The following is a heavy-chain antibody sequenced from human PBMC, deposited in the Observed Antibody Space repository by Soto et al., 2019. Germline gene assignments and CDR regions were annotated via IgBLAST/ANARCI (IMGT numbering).Heavy chain of an antibody. CDR3: ERDRSSGHPKFPNYYFDY. Sequence: ASVKVSCKASGYTFTSYYMHWVRQAPGQGLEWMGIINPSGGSTSYAQKFQGRVTMTRDTSTSTVYMELSSLRSEDTAVYYCERDRSSGHPKFPNYYFDYWGQGTLVTVS. J-gene: IGHJ4*02. V-gene: IGHV1-46*01. D-gene: IGHD3-22*01. CDR2: INPSGGST. CDR1: GYTFTSYY.